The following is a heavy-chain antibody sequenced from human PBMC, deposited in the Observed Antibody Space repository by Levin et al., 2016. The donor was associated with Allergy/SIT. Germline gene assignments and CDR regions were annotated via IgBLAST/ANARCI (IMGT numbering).Heavy chain of an antibody. CDR1: GFTFSSYA. CDR3: AKAPGPAAMPARSYYFDY. J-gene: IGHJ4*02. V-gene: IGHV3-23*01. Sequence: GESLKISCAASGFTFSSYAMSWVRQAPGKGLEWVSAISGSGGSTYYADSVKGRFTISRDNSKNTLYLQMNSLRAEDTAVYYCAKAPGPAAMPARSYYFDYWGQGTLGTVSS. CDR2: ISGSGGST. D-gene: IGHD2-2*01.